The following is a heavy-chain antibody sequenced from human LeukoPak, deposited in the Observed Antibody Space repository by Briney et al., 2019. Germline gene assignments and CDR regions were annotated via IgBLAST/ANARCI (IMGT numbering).Heavy chain of an antibody. J-gene: IGHJ3*02. CDR2: IYYSGST. CDR3: ARLRKLQRRAFDI. Sequence: SETLSLTCTVSGGSISSSSYYWGWIRQPPGKGLEWIGSIYYSGSTYYNPSLKSRVTISVDTSKNQFSQKLSSVTAADTAVYYCARLRKLQRRAFDIWGQGTMVTVSS. CDR1: GGSISSSSYY. D-gene: IGHD5-24*01. V-gene: IGHV4-39*01.